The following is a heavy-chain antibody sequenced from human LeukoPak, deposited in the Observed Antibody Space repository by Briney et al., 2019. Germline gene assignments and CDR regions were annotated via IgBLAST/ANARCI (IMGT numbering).Heavy chain of an antibody. CDR2: IYHSGST. J-gene: IGHJ4*02. Sequence: SETLSLTCAVSGGSISSSNWWSWVRQPPGKGLEWIGEIYHSGSTNYNPSLKSRVTISVDTSKNQFSLKLSSVTAADTAVYYCARVVRGIAARPELVDYWGQGTLVTVSS. CDR3: ARVVRGIAARPELVDY. V-gene: IGHV4-4*02. D-gene: IGHD6-6*01. CDR1: GGSISSSNW.